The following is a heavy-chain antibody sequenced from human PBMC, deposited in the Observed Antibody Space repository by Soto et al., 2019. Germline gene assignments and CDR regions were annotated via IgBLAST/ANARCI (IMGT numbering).Heavy chain of an antibody. D-gene: IGHD4-17*01. V-gene: IGHV3-11*06. J-gene: IGHJ6*02. CDR2: ISSSSSYT. Sequence: PGGSLRLSCAASGFPFSDYYMSWIRQAPGKGLEWVSYISSSSSYTNYADSVKGRFTISRDNAKNSLYLQMNSLRAEDTAVYYCAREYAVTTHYYYGMDVWGQGTTVTVSS. CDR1: GFPFSDYY. CDR3: AREYAVTTHYYYGMDV.